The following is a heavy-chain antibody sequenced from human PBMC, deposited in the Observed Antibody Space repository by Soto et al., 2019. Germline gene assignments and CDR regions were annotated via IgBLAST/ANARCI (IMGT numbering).Heavy chain of an antibody. CDR3: ARHDGSRSTDY. V-gene: IGHV4-30-2*01. D-gene: IGHD3-10*01. CDR1: GGSISSGGYS. CDR2: IYHSGST. J-gene: IGHJ4*02. Sequence: SETLSLTCAVSGGSISSGGYSWSWIRQPPVKGLEWIGYIYHSGSTYYNPSLKSRVTISVDTSKNQFSLKLSSVTAADTAVYFCARHDGSRSTDYWGQGTLVTVSS.